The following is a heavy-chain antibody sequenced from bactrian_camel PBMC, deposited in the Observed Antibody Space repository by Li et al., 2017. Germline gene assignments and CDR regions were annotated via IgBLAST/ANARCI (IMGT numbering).Heavy chain of an antibody. CDR1: GGTISSYC. CDR3: VSGGSRRVEN. CDR2: MDDGGNT. J-gene: IGHJ4*01. D-gene: IGHD6*01. V-gene: IGHV3S35*01. Sequence: VQLVESGGGSVQARGSLRLSCAASGGTISSYCMGWFRQAPGKQREGASSMDDGGNTYFADSVKGRFTISRNNAENTVHLQMNSLKLEDSAVYYCVSGGSRRVENWGQGTQVTV.